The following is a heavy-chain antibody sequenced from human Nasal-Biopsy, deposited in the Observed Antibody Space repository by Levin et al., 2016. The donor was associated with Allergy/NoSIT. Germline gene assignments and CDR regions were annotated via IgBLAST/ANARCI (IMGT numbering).Heavy chain of an antibody. CDR2: INPDGSAK. V-gene: IGHV3-7*01. CDR1: GFIFSNSW. J-gene: IGHJ4*02. D-gene: IGHD1-26*01. Sequence: GGSLRLSCAVSGFIFSNSWMTWVRQAPGKGLEWVANINPDGSAKDYADSVRGRFTVSRDNAKNSLYLEMNSLRAEDTSVYYCARGRRMGATAQGFDYWGQGTLVTVSS. CDR3: ARGRRMGATAQGFDY.